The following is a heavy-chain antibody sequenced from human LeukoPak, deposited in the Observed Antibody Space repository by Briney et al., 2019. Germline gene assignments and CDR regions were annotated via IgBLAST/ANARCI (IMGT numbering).Heavy chain of an antibody. Sequence: GGSLRLSCAASGFTFSSYSMNWVRQAPGKGLEWVSYISSSSSTIYYADSVKGRFTISRDNAKNSLYLQMSSLRAEDTAVYYCARDIAGYADYMDVWGKGTTVTVSS. CDR1: GFTFSSYS. CDR3: ARDIAGYADYMDV. CDR2: ISSSSSTI. V-gene: IGHV3-48*01. D-gene: IGHD1-1*01. J-gene: IGHJ6*03.